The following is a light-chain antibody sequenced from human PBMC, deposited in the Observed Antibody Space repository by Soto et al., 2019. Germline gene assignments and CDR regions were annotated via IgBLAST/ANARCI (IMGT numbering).Light chain of an antibody. CDR1: SSNIGSKA. V-gene: IGLV1-44*01. CDR2: SNN. J-gene: IGLJ1*01. CDR3: AAWDDSLNGYF. Sequence: QSVLTQPPSASGTPGQRVTISCSGSSSNIGSKAVNWYQQLPGTAPKLLIYSNNQRPPGVPDRFSGSKSGTSASLAISGLQSEDEADYYCAAWDDSLNGYFFGTGTKVTVL.